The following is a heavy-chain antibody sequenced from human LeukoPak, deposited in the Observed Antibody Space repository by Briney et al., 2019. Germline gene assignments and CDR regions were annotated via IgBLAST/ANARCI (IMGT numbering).Heavy chain of an antibody. CDR1: GGSFSGYY. J-gene: IGHJ4*02. CDR3: ASVVMVAATRYYFDY. D-gene: IGHD2-15*01. CDR2: INHSGST. V-gene: IGHV4-34*01. Sequence: SETLSLTCAVYGGSFSGYYWSWIRQPPGKGLEWIGEINHSGSTNDNPSLKSRVTISVDTSKNQFSLKLSSVTAADTAVYYCASVVMVAATRYYFDYWGQGTLVTVSS.